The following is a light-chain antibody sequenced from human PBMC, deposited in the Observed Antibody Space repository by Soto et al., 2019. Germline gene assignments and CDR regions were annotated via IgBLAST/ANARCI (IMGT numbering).Light chain of an antibody. CDR3: QQYGSSEII. CDR2: DAS. V-gene: IGKV3-11*01. Sequence: EIVLTQSPATLSMSPGERATLSCRASQSVSTYLAWYQQKPGQAPRLLIFDASLRATGIPARFSGSVSGTDFTLTITRLEPEDFAVFYCQQYGSSEIIFGQGTRLEIK. CDR1: QSVSTY. J-gene: IGKJ5*01.